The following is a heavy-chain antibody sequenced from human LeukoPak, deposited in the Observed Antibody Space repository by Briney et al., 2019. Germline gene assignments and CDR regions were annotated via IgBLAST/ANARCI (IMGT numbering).Heavy chain of an antibody. CDR3: ARGSYSSSWYGSEYFHH. Sequence: GGSLRLSCAASGFTFSTPWMHWVRQAPGKGLVWVSRINSDGSATTDADSVKGRFTISRDNAKNTLYLQMNSLRAEDTAVYFCARGSYSSSWYGSEYFHHWGQGTLVTVS. V-gene: IGHV3-74*01. J-gene: IGHJ1*01. CDR2: INSDGSAT. CDR1: GFTFSTPW. D-gene: IGHD6-13*01.